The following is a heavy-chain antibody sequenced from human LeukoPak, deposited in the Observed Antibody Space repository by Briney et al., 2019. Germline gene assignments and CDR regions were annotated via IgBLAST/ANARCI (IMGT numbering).Heavy chain of an antibody. CDR3: AKGGHSVVGDPTTY. V-gene: IGHV3-23*01. CDR2: ISGSGGST. D-gene: IGHD2-21*01. J-gene: IGHJ4*02. CDR1: GFTFSSYA. Sequence: GGSLRLSCAASGFTFSSYAMSWGRQAPGKGLDWVSAISGSGGSTYYADSVKGRFTISRENPKNPLYLKIQSRRAEDPAVYPCAKGGHSVVGDPTTYGGQGPPVPVSS.